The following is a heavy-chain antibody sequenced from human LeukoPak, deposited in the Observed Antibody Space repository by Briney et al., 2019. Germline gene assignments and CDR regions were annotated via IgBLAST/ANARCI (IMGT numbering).Heavy chain of an antibody. CDR3: ANEEWYRFDY. CDR1: GFAFNSYW. CDR2: MDGGGSAT. Sequence: GGSLRLSCAASGFAFNSYWLSWVRQTPGKGLEWVATMDGGGSATYYVDSVKGRFTITRDNAKNSLFLQMNSLRAEDTALYYCANEEWYRFDYWGQGTLVTVPS. V-gene: IGHV3-7*03. J-gene: IGHJ4*02. D-gene: IGHD2-8*01.